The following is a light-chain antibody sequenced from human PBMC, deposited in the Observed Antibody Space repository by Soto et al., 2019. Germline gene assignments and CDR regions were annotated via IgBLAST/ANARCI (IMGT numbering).Light chain of an antibody. CDR3: RSYAGSESVL. CDR1: SSDVGGYNY. J-gene: IGLJ3*02. Sequence: QSVLTQTPSVSGSPGQSLTISCTGTSSDVGGYNYVSWYHHHPGKAPKLISYEVFNRPSGVPDRFSCSKAGNTDSMTVSGLQAEDAADYSCRSYAGSESVLFGGGTQLTVL. V-gene: IGLV2-8*01. CDR2: EVF.